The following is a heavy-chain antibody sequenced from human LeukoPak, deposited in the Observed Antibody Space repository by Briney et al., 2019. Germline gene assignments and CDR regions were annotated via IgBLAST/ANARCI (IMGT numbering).Heavy chain of an antibody. D-gene: IGHD6-19*01. CDR3: ARDSYSSGWYPDAFDI. J-gene: IGHJ3*02. Sequence: SETLSLTCTVSGDSISSYYWSWIRQPPGKGLEWIGYIYYSGSTNYNPSLKSRVTISVDTSKNQFSLKLSSVTAADTAVYYCARDSYSSGWYPDAFDIWGQGTMVTVSS. CDR1: GDSISSYY. V-gene: IGHV4-59*01. CDR2: IYYSGST.